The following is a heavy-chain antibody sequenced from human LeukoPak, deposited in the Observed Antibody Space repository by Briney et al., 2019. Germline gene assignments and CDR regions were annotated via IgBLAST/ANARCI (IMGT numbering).Heavy chain of an antibody. J-gene: IGHJ4*02. D-gene: IGHD3-10*01. Sequence: SETLSLTCTVSGDSVSNGNYYWSWLRQPPGKALEWIGYIYYSGSTYYNPSLEGRVTISVDTSKNQFSVKLRSVTAADTAVYYCARSQNYYGSGDYWSQGTLVTVSS. CDR3: ARSQNYYGSGDY. CDR2: IYYSGST. CDR1: GDSVSNGNYY. V-gene: IGHV4-61*01.